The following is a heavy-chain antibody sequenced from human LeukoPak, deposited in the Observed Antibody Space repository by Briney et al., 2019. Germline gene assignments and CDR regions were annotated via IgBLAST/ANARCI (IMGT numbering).Heavy chain of an antibody. CDR3: ATFGRVAGDAEDAFDI. CDR2: IIPIFGTA. J-gene: IGHJ3*02. CDR1: GGTFSSYA. V-gene: IGHV1-69*13. Sequence: SVKVSCKASGGTFSSYAISWVRQAPGQGLEWMGGIIPIFGTANYAQKFQGRVTITADESTSTAYMELSSLRSEDTAVYYCATFGRVAGDAEDAFDIWGQGTMVTVSS. D-gene: IGHD3-10*01.